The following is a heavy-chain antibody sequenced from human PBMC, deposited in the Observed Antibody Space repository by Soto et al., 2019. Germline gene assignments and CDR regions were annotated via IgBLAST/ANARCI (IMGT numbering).Heavy chain of an antibody. CDR2: INPSGRST. J-gene: IGHJ6*02. V-gene: IGHV3-23*01. CDR1: GFTFSRHG. CDR3: AKDPPSEKLQPDYGMDV. D-gene: IGHD2-15*01. Sequence: PGGSLRLSCVASGFTFSRHGLSWVRQAPGKGLEWVSTINPSGRSTDYADSVKGRFTISRDNSKSTVYLQMNSLRADDTAVYYCAKDPPSEKLQPDYGMDVWGQGTTVTVSS.